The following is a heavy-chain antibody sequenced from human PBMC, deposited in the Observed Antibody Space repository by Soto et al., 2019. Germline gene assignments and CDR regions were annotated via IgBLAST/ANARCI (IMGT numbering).Heavy chain of an antibody. V-gene: IGHV1-18*01. CDR2: ISAYNGNT. D-gene: IGHD2-8*01. CDR1: GYTFTSYG. J-gene: IGHJ5*02. CDR3: GRDGYSTNGVYYRRPFDP. Sequence: ASVKVSCKASGYTFTSYGISWVRQAPGQGLEWMGWISAYNGNTNYAQKLQGRVTMTTDTSTSTAYMELRSLRSDDTAVYYCGRDGYSTNGVYYRRPFDPWGQGTLVTVSS.